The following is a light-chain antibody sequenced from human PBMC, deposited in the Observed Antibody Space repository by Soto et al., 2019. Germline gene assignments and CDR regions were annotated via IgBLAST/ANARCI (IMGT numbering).Light chain of an antibody. CDR2: AAS. Sequence: DIQVTQSPSSLSASVGDRVTISCRTSQSISRYLHWYQHRPGKAPNLLIYAASSLQSGVPSRFSGSGSGTDFTLTISCLQSEDFATYYCQQYYSFPRTFGQGTKVEIK. CDR1: QSISRY. V-gene: IGKV1-39*01. J-gene: IGKJ1*01. CDR3: QQYYSFPRT.